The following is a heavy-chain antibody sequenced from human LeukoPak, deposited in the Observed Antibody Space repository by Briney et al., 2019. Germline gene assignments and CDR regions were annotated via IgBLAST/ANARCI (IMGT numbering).Heavy chain of an antibody. CDR3: ARDSSGYHRYYDL. D-gene: IGHD3-22*01. V-gene: IGHV3-53*01. CDR1: GFTVSSNY. J-gene: IGHJ2*01. Sequence: GGSLRLSCAASGFTVSSNYMSWVRQAPGKGLEWVSVIYSGGSTYYADSVKGRFTISRDNSKNTLYLQMNSLRAEDTAVYYCARDSSGYHRYYDLWGRGTLVTVSS. CDR2: IYSGGST.